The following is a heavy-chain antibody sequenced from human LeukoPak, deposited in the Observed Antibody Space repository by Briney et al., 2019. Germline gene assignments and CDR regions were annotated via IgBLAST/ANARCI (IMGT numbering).Heavy chain of an antibody. CDR1: GGSVSSGSYY. J-gene: IGHJ5*02. Sequence: SETLSLTCTVSGGSVSSGSYYWSWIRQPPGKGLEWIGYIYYSGSTNYNPSLKSRVTISVDTSKNQFSLKLSSVTAADTAVYYCARGRGVSGYGSQSWFDPWGQGTLVTVSS. V-gene: IGHV4-61*01. CDR2: IYYSGST. D-gene: IGHD5-12*01. CDR3: ARGRGVSGYGSQSWFDP.